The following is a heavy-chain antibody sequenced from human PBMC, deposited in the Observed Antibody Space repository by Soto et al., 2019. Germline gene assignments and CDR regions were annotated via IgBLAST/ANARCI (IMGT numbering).Heavy chain of an antibody. D-gene: IGHD5-18*01. CDR1: GGTFSSYA. J-gene: IGHJ3*02. Sequence: SVKVSCKASGGTFSSYAISWVRQAPGQGLEWMGGIIPIFGTANYAQKFQGRVTITADESTSTAYMELSSLRSEDTAVYYCRILNSSPRPFGIWGQGTMVTVSS. CDR2: IIPIFGTA. CDR3: RILNSSPRPFGI. V-gene: IGHV1-69*13.